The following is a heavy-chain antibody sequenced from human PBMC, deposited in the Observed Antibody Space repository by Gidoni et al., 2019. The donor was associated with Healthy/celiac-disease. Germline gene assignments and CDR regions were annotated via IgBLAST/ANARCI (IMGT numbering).Heavy chain of an antibody. D-gene: IGHD2-2*01. CDR2: INHSGST. CDR3: ARLQPWYQLLPADYYGMDV. Sequence: QVQLQQWGAGLLKPSETLSLTCAVYGGSFSGYYWSWIRQPPGKGLEWIGEINHSGSTNYNPSLKSRVTISVDTSKNQFSLKLSSVTAADTAVYYCARLQPWYQLLPADYYGMDVWGQGTTVTVSS. V-gene: IGHV4-34*01. J-gene: IGHJ6*02. CDR1: GGSFSGYY.